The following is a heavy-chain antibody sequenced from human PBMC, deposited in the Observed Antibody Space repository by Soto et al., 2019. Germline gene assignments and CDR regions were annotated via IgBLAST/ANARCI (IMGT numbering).Heavy chain of an antibody. Sequence: GASGKVSCKVSGYTLTELSMHWVRQAPGKGLEWMGGFDPEDGETIYAQKFQGRVTMTEDTSTDTAYMELSSLRSEDTAVYYCATQEYDSSGTTTFLQHWGQGTLVTVSS. CDR2: FDPEDGET. D-gene: IGHD3-22*01. CDR3: ATQEYDSSGTTTFLQH. V-gene: IGHV1-24*01. CDR1: GYTLTELS. J-gene: IGHJ1*01.